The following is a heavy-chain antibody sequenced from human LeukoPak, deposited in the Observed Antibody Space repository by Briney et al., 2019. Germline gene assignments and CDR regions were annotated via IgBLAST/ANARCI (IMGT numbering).Heavy chain of an antibody. V-gene: IGHV4-59*01. D-gene: IGHD3-16*01. CDR2: IYYSGST. CDR3: ARAVITFGAAVAKGFDC. Sequence: SETLSLACTVSGGSFSTYYWSWIRQPPGKGLEWIGYIYYSGSTDYNPSLKSRVTMSLDTSKNQFSLNLNSVTAADTAVYYCARAVITFGAAVAKGFDCWGQGTLVTVSS. J-gene: IGHJ4*02. CDR1: GGSFSTYY.